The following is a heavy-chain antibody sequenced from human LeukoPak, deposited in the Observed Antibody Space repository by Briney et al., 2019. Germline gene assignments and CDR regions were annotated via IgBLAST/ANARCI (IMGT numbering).Heavy chain of an antibody. CDR1: GFTVTGYY. J-gene: IGHJ3*02. CDR3: WVVITHDAFDI. V-gene: IGHV1-2*02. CDR2: INPNSGGT. Sequence: ASVKVSCKASGFTVTGYYMHWVRQAPGQGLEWMGWINPNSGGTNYAQKFQGRVTMTRDTSISTAYMELSRLRSDDTAVYYCWVVITHDAFDIWGQGTMVTVSS. D-gene: IGHD3-22*01.